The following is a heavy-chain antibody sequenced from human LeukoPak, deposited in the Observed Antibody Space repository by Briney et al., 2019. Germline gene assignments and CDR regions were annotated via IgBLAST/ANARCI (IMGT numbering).Heavy chain of an antibody. CDR2: INSDGSST. V-gene: IGHV3-74*01. D-gene: IGHD1-1*01. J-gene: IGHJ4*02. CDR3: TREAGTTPFDY. Sequence: GSLRLSCAASGLTFSTYWMHWVRQAPGKGLVWVSRINSDGSSTNCAGSVKGRFTISRDNSKNTLSLQMNSLRVEDTAVYYCTREAGTTPFDYWGQGTQVTVSS. CDR1: GLTFSTYW.